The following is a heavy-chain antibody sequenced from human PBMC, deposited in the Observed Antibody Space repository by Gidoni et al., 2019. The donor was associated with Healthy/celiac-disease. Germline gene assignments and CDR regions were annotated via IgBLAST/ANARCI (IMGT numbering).Heavy chain of an antibody. J-gene: IGHJ4*02. D-gene: IGHD6-6*01. CDR2: ISSSSSYI. CDR1: GFTFSSHS. V-gene: IGHV3-21*01. CDR3: ARDGKQLVLDY. Sequence: EVQLVESGGGLVKPGGYLSLSCAASGFTFSSHSMNWVRPAPGKGLEWVSSISSSSSYIYYADSVKGRFTISRDNAKNSLYLQMNSLRAEDTAVYYCARDGKQLVLDYWGQGTLVTVSS.